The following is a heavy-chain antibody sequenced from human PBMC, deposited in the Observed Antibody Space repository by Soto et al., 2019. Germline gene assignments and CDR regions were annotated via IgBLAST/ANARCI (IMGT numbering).Heavy chain of an antibody. D-gene: IGHD3-22*01. J-gene: IGHJ4*02. CDR3: ARAFDDSSGYYGGLGY. CDR1: GGSIGSGDYY. V-gene: IGHV4-30-4*01. Sequence: QVQLQESGPGLVKPSQTLSLTCTVSGGSIGSGDYYWSWIRQPPGKGLEWIGYMYYTGSTYYNPSLKSRFTISVDTSKNQFSLKLSSVTAADTAVYYCARAFDDSSGYYGGLGYWGQGTLVTVSS. CDR2: MYYTGST.